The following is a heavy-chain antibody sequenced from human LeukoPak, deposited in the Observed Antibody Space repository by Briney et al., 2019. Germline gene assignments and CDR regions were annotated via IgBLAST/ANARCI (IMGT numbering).Heavy chain of an antibody. J-gene: IGHJ4*02. CDR3: ARVGSGSWYWSRNIKKTNYFDY. CDR1: GFTFSSYW. CDR2: INSDGSST. D-gene: IGHD6-13*01. V-gene: IGHV3-74*01. Sequence: GGSLRLSCAASGFTFSSYWMHWVRQVPGKGLEWVSCINSDGSSTNYADSVKGRFTISRDNAKNTMYVQMNSLRAGDTAVYYCARVGSGSWYWSRNIKKTNYFDYWGQGTLVTVSS.